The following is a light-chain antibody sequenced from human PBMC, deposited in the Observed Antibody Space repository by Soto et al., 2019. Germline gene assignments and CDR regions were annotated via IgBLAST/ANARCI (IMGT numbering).Light chain of an antibody. CDR2: DTS. J-gene: IGKJ1*01. CDR1: QFVSSR. CDR3: RGYIQWPRGM. V-gene: IGKV3-15*01. Sequence: DIVVTQSPATLSASPGDRVTLSCRASQFVSSRLAWYQRRPGQVPRLLIYDTSTRTPGISSWLCGSGSGSEVSLSITSRQSEDFGVYYCRGYIQWPRGMFGPGTTVDIK.